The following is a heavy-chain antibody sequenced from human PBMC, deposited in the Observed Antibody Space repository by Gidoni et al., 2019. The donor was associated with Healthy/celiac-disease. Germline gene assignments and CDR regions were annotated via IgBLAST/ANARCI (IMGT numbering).Heavy chain of an antibody. CDR1: GGSFSGYS. Sequence: QVQLQPWGAGLLQPSETLSLTCAVYGGSFSGYSWSWIRQPPGKGLEWIGEINYSGSTNYNPSLKSRVTISVDTSKNQFSLKLSSVTAADTAVYYCARGRVVPNRVWYYYYYGMDVWGQGTTVTVSS. CDR3: ARGRVVPNRVWYYYYYGMDV. CDR2: INYSGST. J-gene: IGHJ6*02. D-gene: IGHD2-15*01. V-gene: IGHV4-34*01.